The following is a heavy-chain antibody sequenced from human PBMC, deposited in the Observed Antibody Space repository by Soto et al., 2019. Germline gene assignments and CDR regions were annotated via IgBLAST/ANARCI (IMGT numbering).Heavy chain of an antibody. CDR2: TDYSGNT. CDR1: SDSISSYY. J-gene: IGHJ4*02. V-gene: IGHV4-59*08. D-gene: IGHD6-19*01. CDR3: ARAVGDPLYYLDY. Sequence: QVQLQESGPGLVRPSETLSLTCTVSSDSISSYYWIWIRQSPGKGLEWIGYTDYSGNTNYNPSLKSRVTISGDTSKNPFSLRRSSVTAADTAVYYCARAVGDPLYYLDYWGQGTLVTVSS.